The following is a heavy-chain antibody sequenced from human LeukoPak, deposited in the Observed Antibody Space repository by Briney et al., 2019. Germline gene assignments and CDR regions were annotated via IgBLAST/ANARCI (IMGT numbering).Heavy chain of an antibody. D-gene: IGHD2-2*01. CDR1: GGTFSSYA. V-gene: IGHV1-69*04. CDR3: ARAGYCSSTSCIRFDY. Sequence: SVKVSCRASGGTFSSYAISWVRQAPGQGLEWRGRIIPILGIANYAQKFQGRVTITADKSTSTAYMELSSLRSEDTAVYYCARAGYCSSTSCIRFDYWGQGTLVTVSS. CDR2: IIPILGIA. J-gene: IGHJ4*02.